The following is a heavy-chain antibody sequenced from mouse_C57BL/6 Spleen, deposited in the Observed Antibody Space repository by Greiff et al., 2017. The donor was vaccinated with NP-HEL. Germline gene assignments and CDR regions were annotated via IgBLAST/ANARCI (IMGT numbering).Heavy chain of an antibody. D-gene: IGHD5-1-1*01. J-gene: IGHJ1*01. CDR1: GYAFSSYW. V-gene: IGHV1-80*01. CDR2: IYPGDGDT. Sequence: QVQLKQSGAELVKPGASVKISCKASGYAFSSYWMNWVKQRPGKGLEWIGQIYPGDGDTNYNGKFKGKATLTADKSSSTVYMELSRLTSEDSAVYFCARHEDTRRYFDVWGAGTTVTVSS. CDR3: ARHEDTRRYFDV.